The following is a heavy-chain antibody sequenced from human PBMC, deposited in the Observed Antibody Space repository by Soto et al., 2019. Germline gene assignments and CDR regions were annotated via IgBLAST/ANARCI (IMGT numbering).Heavy chain of an antibody. D-gene: IGHD2-8*01. CDR1: GGSISSYY. CDR2: TYYSGST. V-gene: IGHV4-59*01. Sequence: SETLSLTCTVSGGSISSYYWSWIRQPPGKGLEWIGYTYYSGSTNYNPSIKSRVTISEDTSKNKFSIKISTVTAADTAVYYCARRYAGNFDYWGQGTLVTVSS. J-gene: IGHJ4*02. CDR3: ARRYAGNFDY.